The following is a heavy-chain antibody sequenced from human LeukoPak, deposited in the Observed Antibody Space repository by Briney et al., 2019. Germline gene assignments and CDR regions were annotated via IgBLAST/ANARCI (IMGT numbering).Heavy chain of an antibody. V-gene: IGHV3-23*01. D-gene: IGHD6-19*01. Sequence: GGSLTLSCAASGFTFSSYAMSWLRQAPGKGLEWVSAISGSGGSTYYADSVKGPFTISRDNSKNTLYLQMNSLRAEDTAVYYCTKVFVEYSSGWRPYDYWGEGTLVTVSS. CDR2: ISGSGGST. CDR1: GFTFSSYA. CDR3: TKVFVEYSSGWRPYDY. J-gene: IGHJ4*02.